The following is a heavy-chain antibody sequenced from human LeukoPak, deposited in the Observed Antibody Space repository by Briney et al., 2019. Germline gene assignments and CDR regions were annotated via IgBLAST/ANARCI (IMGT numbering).Heavy chain of an antibody. J-gene: IGHJ4*02. CDR2: IIPIFGTA. V-gene: IGHV1-69*05. CDR3: ARTSARAINEYYFDY. D-gene: IGHD6-6*01. CDR1: GYTFTSYA. Sequence: ASVKVSCKASGYTFTSYAISWVRQAPGQGLEWMGGIIPIFGTANYAQKFQGRVTITTDESTSTAYMELSSLRSEDTAVYYCARTSARAINEYYFDYWGQGTLVTVSS.